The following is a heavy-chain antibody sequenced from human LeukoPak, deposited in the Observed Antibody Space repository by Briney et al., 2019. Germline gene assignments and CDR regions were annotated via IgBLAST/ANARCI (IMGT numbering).Heavy chain of an antibody. J-gene: IGHJ4*02. Sequence: KTGGSLRLSCAASGFTFSSYSMNWVRQAPGKGLEWVSSISSSSSYIYYADSVKGRFTISRDNAKNSLYLQMNSLRAEDTAVYYCARERGEGVRGVMNDWGQGTLVTVSS. CDR3: ARERGEGVRGVMND. CDR1: GFTFSSYS. CDR2: ISSSSSYI. V-gene: IGHV3-21*01. D-gene: IGHD3-10*01.